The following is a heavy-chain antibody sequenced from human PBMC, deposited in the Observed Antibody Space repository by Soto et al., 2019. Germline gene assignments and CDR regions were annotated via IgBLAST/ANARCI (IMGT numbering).Heavy chain of an antibody. CDR3: AKDRLPDGLWTFDY. CDR2: IFQNGET. V-gene: IGHV3-23*01. CDR1: GVTLSTYT. Sequence: GGSLRLSCAGSGVTLSTYTMNWVRQAPGKGLEWVSGIFQNGETFYTGSVKGRFTISRDDYKNMVYLQMDSLRAEDTALYYCAKDRLPDGLWTFDYWGQGXLVTVSS. J-gene: IGHJ4*02. D-gene: IGHD3-3*01.